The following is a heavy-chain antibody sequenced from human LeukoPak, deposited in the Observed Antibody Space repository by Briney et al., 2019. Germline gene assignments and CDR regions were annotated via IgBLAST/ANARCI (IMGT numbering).Heavy chain of an antibody. Sequence: GGSLRLSCEASGFTFGSHAMYWVRQAPGKGMEWVAGIFGSGGSPHYADPVKGRFTISRDNSRNTVYLQINSLRAEDTAVYYCGKTTVGYSSGQKPAWPVDYWGQGTLVTVSS. D-gene: IGHD5-18*01. CDR1: GFTFGSHA. CDR3: GKTTVGYSSGQKPAWPVDY. J-gene: IGHJ4*02. V-gene: IGHV3-23*01. CDR2: IFGSGGSP.